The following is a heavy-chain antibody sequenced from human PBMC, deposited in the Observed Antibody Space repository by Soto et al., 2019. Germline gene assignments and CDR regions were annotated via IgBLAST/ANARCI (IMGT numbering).Heavy chain of an antibody. V-gene: IGHV1-2*02. CDR1: GYPVTAYY. J-gene: IGHJ3*02. D-gene: IGHD3-3*01. CDR2: INPATGAA. CDR3: ARGGGVGVAGSAAFDM. Sequence: QLHLVQSGAVVKKPGASVTVSCSASGYPVTAYYMHWVRQAPGRGLEWMGGINPATGAAKYTQTCQGRVTLPRDTSTSTVFMELSGLTSADTAVFYWARGGGVGVAGSAAFDMWGQGTLVTVSS.